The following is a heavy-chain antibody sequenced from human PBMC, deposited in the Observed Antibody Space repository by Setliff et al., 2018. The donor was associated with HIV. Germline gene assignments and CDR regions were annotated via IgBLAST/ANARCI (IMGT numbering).Heavy chain of an antibody. V-gene: IGHV4-4*09. Sequence: SETLSLTCAVYGGSFSGYYWSWMRQPPGKGLEWIGYIFTSGSTNYNPSLKSRVTLSMDTSKTQFSLKLSSVTAAATAVYYCARGLSFYDPGWCYYWGQGTLVTVSS. CDR3: ARGLSFYDPGWCYY. CDR1: GGSFSGYY. J-gene: IGHJ4*02. D-gene: IGHD2-8*02. CDR2: IFTSGST.